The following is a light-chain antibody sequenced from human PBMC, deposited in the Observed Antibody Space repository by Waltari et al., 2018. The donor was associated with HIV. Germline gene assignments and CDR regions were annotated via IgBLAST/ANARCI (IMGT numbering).Light chain of an antibody. J-gene: IGLJ1*01. CDR1: SSNIGNNT. CDR2: SNN. V-gene: IGLV1-44*01. Sequence: QSVLTQPPSASGTPGQRVTISCSGRSSNIGNNTVNWYQQLPGTAPKLLIYSNNQRPSGVPDRFSGSKSGTSASLAISGLQSEDEADYYCAARDDSLNGYVFGTGTKVTVL. CDR3: AARDDSLNGYV.